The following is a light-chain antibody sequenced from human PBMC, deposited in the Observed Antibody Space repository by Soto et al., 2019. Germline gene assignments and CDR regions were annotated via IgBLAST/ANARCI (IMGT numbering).Light chain of an antibody. CDR1: SSDVGGYNY. CDR3: SSYTSSIKV. V-gene: IGLV2-14*01. J-gene: IGLJ1*01. Sequence: QSVLTQPASGSGSPGHSITIICTGTSSDVGGYNYVSWYQQHPGKAPKLMIYDVSNRPSGVSNRFSGSKSGNTASLTISGLQAEDEADYYCSSYTSSIKVFGTGTKVTVL. CDR2: DVS.